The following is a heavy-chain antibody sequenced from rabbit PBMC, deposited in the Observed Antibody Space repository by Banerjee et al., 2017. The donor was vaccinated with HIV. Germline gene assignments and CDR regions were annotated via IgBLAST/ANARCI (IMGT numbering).Heavy chain of an antibody. D-gene: IGHD2-1*01. V-gene: IGHV1S47*01. J-gene: IGHJ2*01. CDR2: IYPGFGIR. CDR3: ARWRYSYDDYGDHDAFDP. CDR1: GIDFSSYG. Sequence: QQQLEESGGGLVKPGGTLTLTCKASGIDFSSYGISWVRQAPGKGPEWIAYIYPGFGIRNYANSVKGRFTISSDNAQNTVFLQMTSLTASDTATYFCARWRYSYDDYGDHDAFDPWGPGTLVTVS.